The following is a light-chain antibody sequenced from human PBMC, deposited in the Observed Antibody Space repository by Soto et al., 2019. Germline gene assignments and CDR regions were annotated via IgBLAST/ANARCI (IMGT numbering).Light chain of an antibody. CDR3: QQRSSWPRT. V-gene: IGKV3-11*01. CDR2: DAS. Sequence: EIVLTQSPATLSLSPGERATLSCRASQSVSSYLAWYQQKPGQTPRLLIYDASNRATGIPARFSGSGSGTDFTLTISSLEPADFAVYYCQQRSSWPRTFGQGTKLEIK. J-gene: IGKJ2*01. CDR1: QSVSSY.